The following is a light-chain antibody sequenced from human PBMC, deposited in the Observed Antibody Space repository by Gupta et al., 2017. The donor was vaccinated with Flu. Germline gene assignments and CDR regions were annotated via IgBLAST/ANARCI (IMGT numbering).Light chain of an antibody. CDR1: KSVSSSY. V-gene: IGKV3-20*01. Sequence: EIVLTQSPGTLSLSPGERATISCRASKSVSSSYLAWYQQKPGQAPRLLIYGASSRATGIPDSFSGSGCGTDFTLTISRLEPEDLAVYYCQQYGSSFFTFGQRTRLEIK. CDR2: GAS. CDR3: QQYGSSFFT. J-gene: IGKJ5*01.